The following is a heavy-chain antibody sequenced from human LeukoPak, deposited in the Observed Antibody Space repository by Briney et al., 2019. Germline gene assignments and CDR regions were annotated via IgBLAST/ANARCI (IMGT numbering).Heavy chain of an antibody. V-gene: IGHV3-33*01. CDR1: GFTFSTYG. D-gene: IGHD3-16*01. Sequence: HTGRSLRLSCAASGFTFSTYGMHWVRQAPGKGLEWVAVIWYDGSNEYYADSVRGRFTVSRDNSKNTVYLQMNSLRVEDTAVYYCARDQRPGWGEYFQHWGQGTLVTVSS. J-gene: IGHJ1*01. CDR2: IWYDGSNE. CDR3: ARDQRPGWGEYFQH.